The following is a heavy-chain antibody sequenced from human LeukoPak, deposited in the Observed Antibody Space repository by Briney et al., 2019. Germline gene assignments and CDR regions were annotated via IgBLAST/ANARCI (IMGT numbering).Heavy chain of an antibody. CDR1: GGSFSRYH. Sequence: PSETLSLTCTVSGGSFSRYHWSWIRQPPGKGLEWIGYAHYSGSTNYNPSLKSRVTISIDTSKNQFSLKLSSVTAADTAVYYCARVRGEMYYYGSGSYYYFDYWGQGTLVTVSS. V-gene: IGHV4-59*01. J-gene: IGHJ4*02. CDR3: ARVRGEMYYYGSGSYYYFDY. CDR2: AHYSGST. D-gene: IGHD3-10*01.